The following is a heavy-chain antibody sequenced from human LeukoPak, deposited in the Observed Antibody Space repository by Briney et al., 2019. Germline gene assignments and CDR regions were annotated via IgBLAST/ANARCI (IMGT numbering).Heavy chain of an antibody. V-gene: IGHV3-20*04. J-gene: IGHJ4*02. Sequence: PGGSLTLSCAASGFTLYDHGMSWVRQARGKGLEWVSGINWNGGSTGYADSVKGRFNISRDNAKNSLYLQMNSLRAEDTALYYCARMSARSGSIGGFDHWGQGTLVTVSS. CDR2: INWNGGST. CDR3: ARMSARSGSIGGFDH. D-gene: IGHD3-10*01. CDR1: GFTLYDHG.